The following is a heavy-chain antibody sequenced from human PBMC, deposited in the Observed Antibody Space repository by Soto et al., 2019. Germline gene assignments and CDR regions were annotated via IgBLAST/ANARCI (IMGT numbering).Heavy chain of an antibody. CDR1: GYSFTSYW. V-gene: IGHV5-10-1*01. Sequence: GESLKISCKGSGYSFTSYWIGWVRQMPGKGLEWMGRIDPSDSYTNYSPSFQGHVTISADKSISTAYLQWSSLKASDTAMYYCASSYTAMVTGYYYYGMDVWGQGTTVTVSS. CDR2: IDPSDSYT. CDR3: ASSYTAMVTGYYYYGMDV. J-gene: IGHJ6*02. D-gene: IGHD5-18*01.